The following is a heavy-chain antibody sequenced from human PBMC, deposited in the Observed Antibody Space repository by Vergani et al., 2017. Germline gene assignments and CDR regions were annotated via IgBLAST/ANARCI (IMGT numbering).Heavy chain of an antibody. Sequence: QVQLLQSGGGVVQPGGSLRLSCTLSGFTLNTYGMHWVRQAPGKGLEWVTFIRYDGSNTYYADSVKGRFTISRDNSKNTLFLQMNSLRPEDTAVYYCARDTVTGSRYFDYWGQGTLVTVSS. J-gene: IGHJ4*02. CDR2: IRYDGSNT. D-gene: IGHD6-19*01. V-gene: IGHV3-30*02. CDR3: ARDTVTGSRYFDY. CDR1: GFTLNTYG.